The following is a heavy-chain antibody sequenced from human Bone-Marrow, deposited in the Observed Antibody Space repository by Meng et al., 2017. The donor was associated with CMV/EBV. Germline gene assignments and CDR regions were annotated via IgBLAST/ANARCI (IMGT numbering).Heavy chain of an antibody. J-gene: IGHJ6*02. CDR1: YD. D-gene: IGHD6-13*01. Sequence: YDRNWVRQATGQGLEWMGWMNPNSGNTGYAQKFQGRVTMTRNTSISTAYMELSSLRSEDTAVYYCARGLGKNGYSSSWYSEKIKEDVWGQGTTVTVSS. V-gene: IGHV1-8*01. CDR3: ARGLGKNGYSSSWYSEKIKEDV. CDR2: MNPNSGNT.